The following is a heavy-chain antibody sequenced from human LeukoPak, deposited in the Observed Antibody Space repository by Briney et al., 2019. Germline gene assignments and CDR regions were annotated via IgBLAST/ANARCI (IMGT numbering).Heavy chain of an antibody. CDR3: ARDYKYAFDN. V-gene: IGHV3-7*01. CDR1: GITFSSYW. D-gene: IGHD5-24*01. CDR2: IKYDGSEK. J-gene: IGHJ4*02. Sequence: PGGSLRLSCAASGITFSSYWMSWVRQAPGKGLEWVATIKYDGSEKYYVDSVKGRFTISRDNPKNSLYLQMNSLRVEDTAVYYCARDYKYAFDNWGQGTLVTVSS.